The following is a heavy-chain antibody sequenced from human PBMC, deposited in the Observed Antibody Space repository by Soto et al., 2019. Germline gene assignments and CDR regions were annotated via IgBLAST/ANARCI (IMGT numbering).Heavy chain of an antibody. Sequence: SETLSLTXTVSGGSISSDNYYWSWIRQPPGKGLEWIGYIYYSGSTYYNPSLKSRVIISIDTSKNQFSLKLSSVTAADTAVYYCASTSYFDNSGSAYWGQGTLVTVS. CDR1: GGSISSDNYY. V-gene: IGHV4-30-4*01. CDR2: IYYSGST. D-gene: IGHD3-22*01. CDR3: ASTSYFDNSGSAY. J-gene: IGHJ4*02.